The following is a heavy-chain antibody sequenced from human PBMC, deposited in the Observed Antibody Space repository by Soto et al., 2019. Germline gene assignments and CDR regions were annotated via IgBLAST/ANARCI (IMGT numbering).Heavy chain of an antibody. CDR3: ARRGYMYGNWDHGYFDY. Sequence: QITLKESGPTRVRPTQTLALTCTFSGFSLTTSGVGVGWIRKTPGKALEWLAVIYWDDDKRYSPSLKSRLTITKDTSKNQVVLTMADMDPVDTATYFCARRGYMYGNWDHGYFDYWGQGTLVTVSS. V-gene: IGHV2-5*02. D-gene: IGHD5-18*01. CDR1: GFSLTTSGVG. CDR2: IYWDDDK. J-gene: IGHJ4*02.